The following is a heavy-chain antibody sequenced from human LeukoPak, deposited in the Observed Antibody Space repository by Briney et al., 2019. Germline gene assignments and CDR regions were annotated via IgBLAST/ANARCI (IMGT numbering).Heavy chain of an antibody. V-gene: IGHV4-39*01. CDR2: IYYSGST. CDR1: GGSISSSSYY. J-gene: IGHJ4*02. Sequence: SETLSLTCTVSGGSISSSSYYWGWIRQLPGKGLEWIGSIYYSGSTYYNPSLKSRVTISVDTSKNQFSLKLSSVTAADTAVYYCASSQTYYYDSSGYYFGYWGQGTLVTVSS. CDR3: ASSQTYYYDSSGYYFGY. D-gene: IGHD3-22*01.